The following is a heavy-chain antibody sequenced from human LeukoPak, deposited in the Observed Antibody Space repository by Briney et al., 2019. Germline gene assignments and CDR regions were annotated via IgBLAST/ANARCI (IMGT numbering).Heavy chain of an antibody. V-gene: IGHV4-4*08. Sequence: RSSETLSLTCTVSGGSISSYFWSWIRQPPGKGLEWIGYIYNSGSTNYNPSLKSRVTMSVDTSKNQFSLKLSSVTAADTAVYYCARDDCSGGSCYSDYFDYWGQGTLVTVSP. CDR3: ARDDCSGGSCYSDYFDY. CDR1: GGSISSYF. J-gene: IGHJ4*02. CDR2: IYNSGST. D-gene: IGHD2-15*01.